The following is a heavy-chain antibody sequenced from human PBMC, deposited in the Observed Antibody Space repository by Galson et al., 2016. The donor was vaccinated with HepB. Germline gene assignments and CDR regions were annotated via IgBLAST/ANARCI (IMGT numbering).Heavy chain of an antibody. Sequence: SLRLSCAASGFTFSDYYMNWIRQAPGKGLEWVSYISSSGTTIDYADPVKGRFTISRDNAKNSLYLQMNSLRAEDTAVYYCARSTQLLYSLGHWGQGTLVTVSS. D-gene: IGHD3-16*01. V-gene: IGHV3-11*01. CDR3: ARSTQLLYSLGH. CDR1: GFTFSDYY. CDR2: ISSSGTTI. J-gene: IGHJ4*02.